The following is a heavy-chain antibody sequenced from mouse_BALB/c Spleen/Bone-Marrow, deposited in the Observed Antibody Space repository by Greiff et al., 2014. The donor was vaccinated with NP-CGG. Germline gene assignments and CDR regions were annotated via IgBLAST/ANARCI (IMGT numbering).Heavy chain of an antibody. CDR2: INPNNGGT. Sequence: VHVKQSGPELVKPGASVKISCKTSGYTFPEYTMHWVKQSHGKSLEWIGGINPNNGGTSYNQKFKGKATLTVDKSSSTAYMELRSLTSEDSAVYYCARRGGSSYAMDYWGQGTSVTVSS. D-gene: IGHD1-1*01. CDR3: ARRGGSSYAMDY. J-gene: IGHJ4*01. CDR1: GYTFPEYT. V-gene: IGHV1-18*01.